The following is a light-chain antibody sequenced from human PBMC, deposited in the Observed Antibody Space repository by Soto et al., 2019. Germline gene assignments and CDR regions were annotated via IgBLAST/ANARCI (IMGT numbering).Light chain of an antibody. CDR1: SSDVGGYNY. CDR2: EVS. Sequence: QSVLTQPPSASGSPGQSVTISCTGTSSDVGGYNYVSWYQQHPGKAPKLMIYEVSKRPSGVPDRFSGSKAGNTASLTVSGLQAEDEADSSCSSYAGSNNLLFGGGTQLTVL. CDR3: SSYAGSNNLL. J-gene: IGLJ2*01. V-gene: IGLV2-8*01.